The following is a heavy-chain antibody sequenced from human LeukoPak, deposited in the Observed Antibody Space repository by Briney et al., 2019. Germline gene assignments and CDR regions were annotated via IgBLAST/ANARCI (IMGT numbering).Heavy chain of an antibody. Sequence: GGSLRLSCAASGFTFDDYGMSWVRQAPGKGLEWVSGINWNGGSTGYADSVKGRFTISRDNAKNSLYLQMNSLRAEDTALYYCARDLLVYGSSWPPLDYWGQGTLVTVSS. CDR2: INWNGGST. CDR1: GFTFDDYG. CDR3: ARDLLVYGSSWPPLDY. J-gene: IGHJ4*02. D-gene: IGHD6-13*01. V-gene: IGHV3-20*04.